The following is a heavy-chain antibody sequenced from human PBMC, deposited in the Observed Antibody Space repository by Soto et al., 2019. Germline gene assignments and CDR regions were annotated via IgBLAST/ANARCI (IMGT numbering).Heavy chain of an antibody. J-gene: IGHJ6*02. CDR2: IIPIVDIP. CDR1: GGTFSRYT. Sequence: QVQLVQSGAEVKKPGSSVKVSCKASGGTFSRYTFTWVRQAPGQGLEWMGRIIPIVDIPNYAQKFQGRVTIPADKSGGAAFMEGSRLTSDDTAAYSGASHFTGVLVLGTSPPGGDNFGWDVWGQGTTVSVS. CDR3: ASHFTGVLVLGTSPPGGDNFGWDV. D-gene: IGHD2-8*02. V-gene: IGHV1-69*02.